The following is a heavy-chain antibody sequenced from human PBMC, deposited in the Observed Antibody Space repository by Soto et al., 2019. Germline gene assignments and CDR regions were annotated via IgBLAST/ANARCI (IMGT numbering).Heavy chain of an antibody. Sequence: GGSLRLSCAASGFTFSNAWMSWVRQAPGKGLEWVGRIKSKTDGGTTDYAAPVKGRFTISRDDSKSTLSLQMNSLKVEDTAVYYCVTDVPNDIYPYDYWGQGTLVTVSS. J-gene: IGHJ4*02. CDR2: IKSKTDGGTT. CDR1: GFTFSNAW. D-gene: IGHD3-9*01. CDR3: VTDVPNDIYPYDY. V-gene: IGHV3-15*01.